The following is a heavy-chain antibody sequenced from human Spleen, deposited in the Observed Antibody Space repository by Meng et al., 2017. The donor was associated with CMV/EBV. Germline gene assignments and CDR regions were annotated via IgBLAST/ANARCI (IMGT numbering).Heavy chain of an antibody. CDR2: TSFDGTNN. Sequence: GGSLRLSCAASGFTFSAYAFHWVRQAPGKGLEWVALTSFDGTNNFYADSVKGRFTISRDNGKNSLYLQMNSLRVEDTALYYCARGMTIAAPRFFVYWGQGALVTVSS. J-gene: IGHJ4*02. CDR1: GFTFSAYA. V-gene: IGHV3-30*04. D-gene: IGHD6-6*01. CDR3: ARGMTIAAPRFFVY.